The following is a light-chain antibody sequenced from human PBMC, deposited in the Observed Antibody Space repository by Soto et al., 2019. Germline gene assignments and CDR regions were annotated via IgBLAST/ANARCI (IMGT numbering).Light chain of an antibody. V-gene: IGKV1-27*01. CDR1: QDIRNF. CDR2: AAS. J-gene: IGKJ3*01. CDR3: QKYSSVPV. Sequence: DIQMTQSPTSLSASVGDRVTITCRASQDIRNFVAWYQQKPGKAPKLLIYAASTLQSGVPSRFSGSGSRTDFTLTLNSLQPEDVATYSCQKYSSVPVFGPGTKVEIK.